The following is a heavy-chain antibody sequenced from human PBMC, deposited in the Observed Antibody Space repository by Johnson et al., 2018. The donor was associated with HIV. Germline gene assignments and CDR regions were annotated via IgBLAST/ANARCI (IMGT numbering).Heavy chain of an antibody. CDR3: QGSGWSTDRYDGSDI. CDR1: GFTFSSYA. CDR2: ISYDGADK. D-gene: IGHD6-19*01. Sequence: QVQLVESGGGLVQPGGSLRLSCAASGFTFSSYAMHWVRQAPGKGLEWVALISYDGADKHYADSVKGRFTISRDNSKNTLYLQMNILRVEDTAVYYCQGSGWSTDRYDGSDIWGQGTMVTVSS. V-gene: IGHV3-30*04. J-gene: IGHJ3*02.